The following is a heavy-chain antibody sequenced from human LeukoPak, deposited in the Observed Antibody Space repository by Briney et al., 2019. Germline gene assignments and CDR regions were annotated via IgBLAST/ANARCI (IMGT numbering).Heavy chain of an antibody. D-gene: IGHD1-20*01. CDR1: VYSLTQLS. Sequence: GASVNISCKVSVYSLTQLSIHWVRQAPAKGLEWMGGFDPEDDETIYAQKFQGRVTMTEDTATDTVYMELTSLRSEDTAIYFCATGLSYNWRIFDYWGQGTLVTVSS. J-gene: IGHJ4*02. CDR2: FDPEDDET. V-gene: IGHV1-24*01. CDR3: ATGLSYNWRIFDY.